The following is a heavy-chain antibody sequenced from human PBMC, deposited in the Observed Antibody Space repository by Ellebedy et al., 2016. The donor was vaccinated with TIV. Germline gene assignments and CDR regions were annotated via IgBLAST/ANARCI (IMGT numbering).Heavy chain of an antibody. J-gene: IGHJ4*02. CDR2: IYYSGST. V-gene: IGHV4-39*07. CDR3: ARAIIAPRPYYFDS. D-gene: IGHD6-6*01. Sequence: SETLSLXXTASGDSISSSNHYWGWIRQPPGRGLDWIATIYYSGSTYYNPSLKSRVTMSIDKSKTQFSLNLTSVTAADTAVYYCARAIIAPRPYYFDSWGQGALVTVSS. CDR1: GDSISSSNHY.